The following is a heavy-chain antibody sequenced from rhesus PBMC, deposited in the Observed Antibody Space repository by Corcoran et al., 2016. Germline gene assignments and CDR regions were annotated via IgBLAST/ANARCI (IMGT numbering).Heavy chain of an antibody. J-gene: IGHJ5-2*02. CDR2: IHGITGVP. CDR3: VRHQDVSGSYFYVMDA. D-gene: IGHD3-16*01. Sequence: QVQLQESGPALVRPSDTLSLTCAVSGGSIASANWWSWVRQSPGRGLEWIGGIHGITGVPTYNPYLESRVSVSMDTSKNQFSLKLNSVTAADTAVYYCVRHQDVSGSYFYVMDAWGRGVLVTVSS. V-gene: IGHV4-93*02. CDR1: GGSIASANW.